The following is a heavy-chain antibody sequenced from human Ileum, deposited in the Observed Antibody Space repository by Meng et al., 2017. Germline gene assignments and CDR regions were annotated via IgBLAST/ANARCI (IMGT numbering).Heavy chain of an antibody. J-gene: IGHJ4*02. CDR3: ARGTPGRSYSDY. Sequence: QVQPVQSGPEVKKPGSPGKASCKASDYTFTGYGVSWVRQAPGQGLEWMAWLGAHDGDTSHAPKFQGRVTVSADRPTATAYMELRSLRSDDTAVYYCARGTPGRSYSDYWGQGTLVTVSS. CDR2: LGAHDGDT. V-gene: IGHV1-18*01. D-gene: IGHD3-10*01. CDR1: DYTFTGYG.